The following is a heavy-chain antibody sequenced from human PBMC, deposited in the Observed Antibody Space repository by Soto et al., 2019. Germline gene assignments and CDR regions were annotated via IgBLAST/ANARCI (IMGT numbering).Heavy chain of an antibody. V-gene: IGHV3-7*01. Sequence: EVQLVQSGGDLVQPGGSLRLSCVASGFTFSTYWMTWVRQAPGMGLEWVAGIKEDGSEEVYVDSVKGHFSISRDNTKKSMYLQLNSLRAKDTAVYYSAAAISAPFSSVDCWGQGSVVNVSS. D-gene: IGHD6-25*01. CDR3: AAAISAPFSSVDC. CDR1: GFTFSTYW. CDR2: IKEDGSEE. J-gene: IGHJ4*02.